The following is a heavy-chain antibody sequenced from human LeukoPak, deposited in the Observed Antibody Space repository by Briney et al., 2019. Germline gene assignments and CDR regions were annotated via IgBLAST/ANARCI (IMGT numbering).Heavy chain of an antibody. J-gene: IGHJ4*02. CDR2: INPNSGGT. Sequence: ASVKVSCKASGYTFTGYYMHWVRQAPGQGLEWMGWINPNSGGTNYAQKFQGRVTMTRDTSISTAYMEPSRLRSDDTAVYYCARIHDFWSGADDYWGQGTLVTVSS. V-gene: IGHV1-2*02. CDR3: ARIHDFWSGADDY. CDR1: GYTFTGYY. D-gene: IGHD3-3*01.